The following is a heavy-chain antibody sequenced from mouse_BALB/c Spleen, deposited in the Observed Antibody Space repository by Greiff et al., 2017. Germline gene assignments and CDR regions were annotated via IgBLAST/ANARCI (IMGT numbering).Heavy chain of an antibody. J-gene: IGHJ4*01. D-gene: IGHD2-4*01. Sequence: VKLMESGAELARPGASVKMSCKASGYTFTSYTMHWVKQRPGQGLEWIGYINPSSGYTNYNQKFKDKATLTADKSSSTAYMQLSSLTSEDSAVYYCARNDYDDAMDYWGQGTSVTVSS. V-gene: IGHV1-4*01. CDR1: GYTFTSYT. CDR2: INPSSGYT. CDR3: ARNDYDDAMDY.